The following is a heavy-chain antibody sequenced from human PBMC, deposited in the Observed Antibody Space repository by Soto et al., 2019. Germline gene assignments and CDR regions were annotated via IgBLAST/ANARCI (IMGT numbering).Heavy chain of an antibody. J-gene: IGHJ4*02. CDR3: ARDRNAAGSDY. D-gene: IGHD1-1*01. CDR2: ISSGSTNI. Sequence: QVQLVESGGGLVKPGGPLRLSCAASGFTFSDFYMSWIRQAPGKGLEWISYISSGSTNIFYAESVKGRFTVSRDNAKNSVYLQMDSLRAEDTAVYYCARDRNAAGSDYWGQGTLVTVSS. V-gene: IGHV3-11*01. CDR1: GFTFSDFY.